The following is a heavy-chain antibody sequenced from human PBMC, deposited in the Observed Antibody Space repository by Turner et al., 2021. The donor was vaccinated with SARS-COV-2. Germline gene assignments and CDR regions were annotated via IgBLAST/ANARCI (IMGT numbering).Heavy chain of an antibody. Sequence: QVPLRESGPALVKPTQTLTLTCTFSGFSLSTSGMCVSWIRQPPGKALEWLALIDWDDNKYYSTSLKTRLTISKDTSKNQVVLTMTNMDPVDTATYFCARNPIRLRRGSLFYYYGMDVWGQGTTVTVSS. V-gene: IGHV2-70*01. D-gene: IGHD3-10*01. CDR2: IDWDDNK. CDR1: GFSLSTSGMC. CDR3: ARNPIRLRRGSLFYYYGMDV. J-gene: IGHJ6*02.